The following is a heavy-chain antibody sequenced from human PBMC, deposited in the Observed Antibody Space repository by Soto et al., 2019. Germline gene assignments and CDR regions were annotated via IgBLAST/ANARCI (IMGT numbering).Heavy chain of an antibody. V-gene: IGHV1-18*04. CDR1: GYTFTSYG. D-gene: IGHD3-10*01. CDR3: ARDKSYSGSGSYYDFSWFDP. Sequence: ASVKVSCKSSGYTFTSYGISWVRQAPGQGLEWMGWISAYNGNTNYAQKLQGRDTMTTDTSTSTAYMELRSLRSDDTAVYYCARDKSYSGSGSYYDFSWFDPWGQGTLVTVSS. CDR2: ISAYNGNT. J-gene: IGHJ5*02.